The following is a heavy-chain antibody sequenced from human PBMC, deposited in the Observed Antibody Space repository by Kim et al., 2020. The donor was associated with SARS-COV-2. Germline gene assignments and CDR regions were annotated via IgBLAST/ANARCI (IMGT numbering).Heavy chain of an antibody. CDR1: GFTFSSYA. CDR3: AKDVREGGRRHPLDY. CDR2: ISGSGGST. Sequence: GGSLRLSCAASGFTFSSYAMSWVRQAPGKGLEWVSAISGSGGSTYYADSVKGRFTISRDNSKNTLYLQMNSLRAEDTAVYYCAKDVREGGRRHPLDYWGQGTLVTVSS. V-gene: IGHV3-23*01. D-gene: IGHD1-26*01. J-gene: IGHJ4*02.